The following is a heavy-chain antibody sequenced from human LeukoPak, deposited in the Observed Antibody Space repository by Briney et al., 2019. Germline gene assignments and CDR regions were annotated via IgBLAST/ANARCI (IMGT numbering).Heavy chain of an antibody. CDR3: ARERYSGYEDAFDI. CDR1: GFTFNSYS. CDR2: ISSSSSII. D-gene: IGHD5-12*01. V-gene: IGHV3-48*01. Sequence: GGSLRLSCAASGFTFNSYSMNWVRQAPGKGLEWVSYISSSSSIIYYADSVKGRFTISRDNAKNSPYLQINSLRAEDTAVYYCARERYSGYEDAFDIWGQGTMVTVSS. J-gene: IGHJ3*02.